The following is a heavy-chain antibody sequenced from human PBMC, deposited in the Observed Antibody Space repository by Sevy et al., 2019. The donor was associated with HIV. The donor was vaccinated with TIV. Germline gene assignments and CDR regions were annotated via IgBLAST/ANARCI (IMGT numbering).Heavy chain of an antibody. Sequence: GGSLRLSCIGSGFSFSYYGIHWVRQSPGKGLDWVALISHDGINEYYADSVKGRFTISRDNSKNTVYLEMNSLRAEDTAVYYCARESASGTPGGVYYYYYNMDVWGQGTTVTVSS. V-gene: IGHV3-30*03. D-gene: IGHD6-13*01. CDR3: ARESASGTPGGVYYYYYNMDV. J-gene: IGHJ6*02. CDR1: GFSFSYYG. CDR2: ISHDGINE.